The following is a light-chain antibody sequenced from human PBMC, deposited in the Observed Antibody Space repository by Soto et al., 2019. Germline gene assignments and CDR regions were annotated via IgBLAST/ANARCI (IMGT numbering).Light chain of an antibody. CDR1: QSISSW. CDR3: QQYQSYPYT. J-gene: IGKJ2*01. Sequence: DIQMTQSPSTLSASVGDRVTITCRASQSISSWLTWYQQKPGKAPKLLIYKASNLESGVPSRFSGSGSGTEFTLTISSLQPDDFATYYCQQYQSYPYTFGQGTNLEIK. V-gene: IGKV1-5*03. CDR2: KAS.